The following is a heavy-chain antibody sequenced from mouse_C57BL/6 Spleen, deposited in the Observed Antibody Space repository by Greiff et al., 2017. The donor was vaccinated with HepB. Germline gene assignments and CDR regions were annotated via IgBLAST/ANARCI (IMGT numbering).Heavy chain of an antibody. D-gene: IGHD3-2*02. V-gene: IGHV3-1*01. Sequence: EVQRVESGPGMVKPSQSLSLTCTVTGYSITSGYDWHWIRHFPGNKLEWMGYISYSGSTNYNPSLKSRISITHDTSKNHFFLKLNSVTTEDTATYYCARGGSSGPLAYWGQGTLVTVSA. J-gene: IGHJ3*01. CDR2: ISYSGST. CDR1: GYSITSGYD. CDR3: ARGGSSGPLAY.